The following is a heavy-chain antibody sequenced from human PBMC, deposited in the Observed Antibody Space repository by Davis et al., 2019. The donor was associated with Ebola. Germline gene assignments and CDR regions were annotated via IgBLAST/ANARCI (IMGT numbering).Heavy chain of an antibody. D-gene: IGHD6-19*01. CDR1: GFSFSIYG. V-gene: IGHV3-33*01. CDR3: ARERDGSGWGRFDL. CDR2: IWYDGSYK. J-gene: IGHJ4*02. Sequence: GESLKISCAASGFSFSIYGMHWVRQVPGKGLEWVAIIWYDGSYKFYADPVKGRFTISRENSKNTMYLQMDSLRAEDTGVYYCARERDGSGWGRFDLWGQGTLVTVSS.